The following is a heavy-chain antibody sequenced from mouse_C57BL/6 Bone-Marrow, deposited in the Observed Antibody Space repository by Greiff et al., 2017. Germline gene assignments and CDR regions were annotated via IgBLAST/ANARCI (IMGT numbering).Heavy chain of an antibody. Sequence: DVQLVESGGGLVKPGGSLKLSCAASGFTFSDYGMHWVRQAPEKGLEWVAYISSGSSTIYYADTVKGRFTISRDNAKNTLFLQMTSLRSEDTAMYYCARPGYYGSFAYWGQGTLVTVSA. CDR3: ARPGYYGSFAY. CDR1: GFTFSDYG. J-gene: IGHJ3*01. V-gene: IGHV5-17*01. CDR2: ISSGSSTI. D-gene: IGHD1-1*01.